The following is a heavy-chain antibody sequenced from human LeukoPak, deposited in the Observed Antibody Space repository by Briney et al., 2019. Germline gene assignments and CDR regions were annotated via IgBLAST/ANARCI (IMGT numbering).Heavy chain of an antibody. CDR2: IRSTGSST. CDR1: GFTFRDYY. Sequence: PGGSLRLSCTASGFTFRDYYVTWIRQAPGKGLEWVSYIRSTGSSTAYADSVKGRFAISRDNSKNTLYLQMNSLRPEDTAVYYCARANPVLMVSKYFQHWGPGNPGHRLL. V-gene: IGHV3-11*04. D-gene: IGHD2-8*01. J-gene: IGHJ1*01. CDR3: ARANPVLMVSKYFQH.